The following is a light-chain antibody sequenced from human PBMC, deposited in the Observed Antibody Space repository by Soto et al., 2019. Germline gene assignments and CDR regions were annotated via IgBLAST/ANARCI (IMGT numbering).Light chain of an antibody. Sequence: QSLLTQPASVSGSPGQSITISCPGTSIDVGSYIVVSWYQQHPGKAPRLMISEVHRRPSGVSDRFSGSKSGNTASLTISGLQAEDEADYYCCSYGGSSNPYVFGSGTKVTGL. V-gene: IGLV2-23*02. J-gene: IGLJ1*01. CDR1: SIDVGSYIV. CDR2: EVH. CDR3: CSYGGSSNPYV.